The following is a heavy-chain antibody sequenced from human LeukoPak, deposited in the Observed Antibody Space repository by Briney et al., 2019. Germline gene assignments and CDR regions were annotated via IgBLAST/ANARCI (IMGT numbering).Heavy chain of an antibody. CDR2: INPNSGGT. J-gene: IGHJ3*02. CDR3: ARILDVWGSYRYAFDI. V-gene: IGHV1-2*02. D-gene: IGHD3-16*02. Sequence: ASVKVSCKASGYTFTGYYMHWVRQAPGQGLECMGWINPNSGGTNYAQKFQGRVTMTRDTSISTACMELSRLRSDDTAVYYCARILDVWGSYRYAFDIWGQGTMVTVSS. CDR1: GYTFTGYY.